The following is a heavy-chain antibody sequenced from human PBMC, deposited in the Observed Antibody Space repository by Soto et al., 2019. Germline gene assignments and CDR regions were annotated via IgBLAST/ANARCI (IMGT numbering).Heavy chain of an antibody. CDR3: ARDGSVEQWLTHLDY. V-gene: IGHV1-3*01. D-gene: IGHD6-19*01. Sequence: ASVKVSCKASGYTFTSYAMHWVRQAPGQRLEWMGWINAGNGNTKYSQKFQGRVTITGDTSTNTAYMELSSLASEDTALYYCARDGSVEQWLTHLDYWGQGTLVTVSS. CDR1: GYTFTSYA. CDR2: INAGNGNT. J-gene: IGHJ4*02.